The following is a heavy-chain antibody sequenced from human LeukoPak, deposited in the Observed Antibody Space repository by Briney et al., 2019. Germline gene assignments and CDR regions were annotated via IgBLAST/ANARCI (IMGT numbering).Heavy chain of an antibody. D-gene: IGHD3-22*01. CDR3: AKPSLYYDNGGQYFDY. J-gene: IGHJ4*02. CDR2: VSTSGDDT. CDR1: GFTFVSYA. V-gene: IGHV3-23*01. Sequence: GGSLRLSCAASGFTFVSYAMTWVRQAPGKGLEWVSTVSTSGDDTYFADSVKGRFTVSRDNSKNTLYLQMNSLRAEDTAVYYCAKPSLYYDNGGQYFDYWGQGTPVTVSS.